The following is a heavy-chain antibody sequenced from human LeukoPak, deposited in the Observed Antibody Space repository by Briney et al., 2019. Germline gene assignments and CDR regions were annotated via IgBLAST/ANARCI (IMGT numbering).Heavy chain of an antibody. CDR1: GYSFITYW. CDR3: ARPRSYSSGWTYYFDY. D-gene: IGHD6-19*01. J-gene: IGHJ4*02. V-gene: IGHV5-51*01. Sequence: GGSLKISCKGSGYSFITYWIGWVRQMPGKGLEWMGFIYPGDTDTIYSPSFQGQVTIAADKSISTAYLQWSSLRASDTAMYYCARPRSYSSGWTYYFDYWGQGTLVTVSS. CDR2: IYPGDTDT.